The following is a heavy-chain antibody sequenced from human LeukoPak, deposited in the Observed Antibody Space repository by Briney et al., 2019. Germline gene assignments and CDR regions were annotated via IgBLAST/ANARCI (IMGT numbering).Heavy chain of an antibody. J-gene: IGHJ4*02. Sequence: ASVKFSCKASGYTFTSYGISWVRQAPGQGLEWMGWISAYNGNTNYAQRLQGRVTMTTDRSTSTAHMEVRSLRSDDTAVYYCARVLGFRPDTLKGSDYWGQGTLVTVSS. V-gene: IGHV1-18*01. CDR2: ISAYNGNT. CDR1: GYTFTSYG. CDR3: ARVLGFRPDTLKGSDY.